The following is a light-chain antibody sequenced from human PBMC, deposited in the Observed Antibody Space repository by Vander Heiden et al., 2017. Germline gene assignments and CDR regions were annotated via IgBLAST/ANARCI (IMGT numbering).Light chain of an antibody. J-gene: IGLJ1*01. CDR3: SSFTTSSTYV. CDR1: SSDVGGYNY. V-gene: IGLV2-14*03. Sequence: QSALTQPASVSASPGQSITIPCTGTSSDVGGYNYVSWYQQYPNKAPKVIIYDVNDRPSGVSDRFSGSKFGNTASLTISGLQPEDEADYYCSSFTTSSTYVFGTGTKVTVL. CDR2: DVN.